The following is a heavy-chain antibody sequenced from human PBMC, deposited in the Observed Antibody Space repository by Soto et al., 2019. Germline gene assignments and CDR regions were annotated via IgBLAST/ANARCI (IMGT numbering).Heavy chain of an antibody. D-gene: IGHD2-2*01. CDR3: ARVLIGYCSSTSCSPYMDV. J-gene: IGHJ6*03. V-gene: IGHV4-31*03. Sequence: QVQLQESGPGLVKPSQTLSLTCTVSGGSISSGGYYWSWIRQHPGKGLEWIGYIYYSGSTYYNPSIKSRVTISVDTSKNQFSLKLSSVPAADTAVYYCARVLIGYCSSTSCSPYMDVWGKGTTVTVSS. CDR1: GGSISSGGYY. CDR2: IYYSGST.